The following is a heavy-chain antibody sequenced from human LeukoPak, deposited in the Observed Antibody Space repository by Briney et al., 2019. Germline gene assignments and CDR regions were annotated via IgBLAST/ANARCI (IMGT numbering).Heavy chain of an antibody. D-gene: IGHD3-22*01. CDR3: ARVLNYYDSSGYYGWFDP. J-gene: IGHJ5*02. CDR1: GYTFTSYG. CDR2: ISAYNGNT. Sequence: GASVKVSCKASGYTFTSYGISWVRQAPGQGLEWMGWISAYNGNTNYAQKLQGRVTMTTDTSTSTAYMELRSLRSDDTAVYYCARVLNYYDSSGYYGWFDPWGQGTLVTVSS. V-gene: IGHV1-18*01.